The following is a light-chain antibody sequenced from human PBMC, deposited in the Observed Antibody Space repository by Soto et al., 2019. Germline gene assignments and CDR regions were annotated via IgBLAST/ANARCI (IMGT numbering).Light chain of an antibody. CDR2: DDD. V-gene: IGLV1-51*01. CDR3: GSWDSSLSAYV. Sequence: QSVLTQSPSTSATPGQGVSISCSGSSSNIGGNSVSWYQQLPGTAPKLLIYDDDKRPSGIPDRFSGSKSGTSATLGITGFQTGDEADYYCGSWDSSLSAYVFGTGTKVTVL. CDR1: SSNIGGNS. J-gene: IGLJ1*01.